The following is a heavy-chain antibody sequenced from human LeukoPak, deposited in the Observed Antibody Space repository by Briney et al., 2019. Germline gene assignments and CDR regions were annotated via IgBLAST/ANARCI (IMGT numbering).Heavy chain of an antibody. CDR1: GHTFTSYG. Sequence: ASVKVCCKASGHTFTSYGISWVRQAPGQGLEWMGWISAYNGNTNYAQKLQGRVTMTTDTSTSTAYMELRSLRSDDTAVYYCARRETNYYDSSGPRDDAFDIWGQGTMVTVSS. J-gene: IGHJ3*02. CDR2: ISAYNGNT. V-gene: IGHV1-18*01. CDR3: ARRETNYYDSSGPRDDAFDI. D-gene: IGHD3-22*01.